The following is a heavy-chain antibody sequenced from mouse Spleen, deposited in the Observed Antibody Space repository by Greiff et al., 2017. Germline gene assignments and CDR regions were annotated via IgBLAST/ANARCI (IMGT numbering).Heavy chain of an antibody. CDR2: INPNNGGT. CDR3: ARGKFITTARDYAMDY. D-gene: IGHD1-2*01. J-gene: IGHJ4*01. V-gene: IGHV1-18*01. Sequence: EVQGVESGPELVKPGASVKIPCKASGYTFTDYNMDWVKQSHGKSLEWIGDINPNNGGTIYNQKFKGKATLTVDKSSSTAYMELRSLTSEDTAVYYCARGKFITTARDYAMDYWGQGTSVTVSS. CDR1: GYTFTDYN.